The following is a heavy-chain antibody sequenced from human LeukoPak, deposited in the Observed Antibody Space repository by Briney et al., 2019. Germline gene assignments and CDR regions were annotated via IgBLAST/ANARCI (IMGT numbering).Heavy chain of an antibody. D-gene: IGHD6-13*01. Sequence: GGSLRLSCAASGFTFSTYTMNWVRQAPGRGLEWVSSVSSSSSYIYYADSVKGRFTISRDNAKNSLYLQMNSLRVDDTAVYYCAREWEQQLATGYFDYWGQGTLVTVSS. CDR3: AREWEQQLATGYFDY. CDR1: GFTFSTYT. V-gene: IGHV3-21*04. CDR2: VSSSSSYI. J-gene: IGHJ4*02.